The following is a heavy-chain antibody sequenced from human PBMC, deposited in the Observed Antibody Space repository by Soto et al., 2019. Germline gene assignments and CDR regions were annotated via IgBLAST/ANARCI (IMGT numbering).Heavy chain of an antibody. CDR2: IYTSGST. CDR3: ARSIAAAGTGWFDP. D-gene: IGHD6-13*01. CDR1: GGSISSYY. J-gene: IGHJ5*02. V-gene: IGHV4-4*07. Sequence: QVQLQESGPGLVKPSETLSLTCTVSGGSISSYYWSWIRQPAGKGLEWIGRIYTSGSTNYNPSLKSRVTMSVDTSKNQFSLKLSSVTAADTAVYYCARSIAAAGTGWFDPWGQGTLVTVSS.